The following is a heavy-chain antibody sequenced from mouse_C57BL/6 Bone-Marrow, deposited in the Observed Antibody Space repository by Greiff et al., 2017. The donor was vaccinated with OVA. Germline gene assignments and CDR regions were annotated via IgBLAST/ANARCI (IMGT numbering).Heavy chain of an antibody. J-gene: IGHJ4*01. Sequence: EVKVVESGGGLVKPGGSLKLSCAASGFTFSDYGMHWVRQAPEKGLEWVAYISSGSSTIYYADTVKGRFTISRDNAKNTLFLQMTSLRSEDTAMYYGARRWLLRGYYAMDYWGQGTSVTVSA. CDR1: GFTFSDYG. CDR3: ARRWLLRGYYAMDY. D-gene: IGHD2-3*01. V-gene: IGHV5-17*01. CDR2: ISSGSSTI.